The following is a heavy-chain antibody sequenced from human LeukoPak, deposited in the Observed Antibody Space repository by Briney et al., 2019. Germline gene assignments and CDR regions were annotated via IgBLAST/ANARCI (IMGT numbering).Heavy chain of an antibody. V-gene: IGHV4-61*02. CDR3: ARVRRGYYDSSGYEDAFDI. Sequence: SETPSLTCTVSGGSISSGSYYWSWIRQPAGKGLEWIGRIYTSGSTNYSPSLKSRVTMSVDTSKNQFSLKLSSVTAADTAVYYCARVRRGYYDSSGYEDAFDIWGQGTMVTVSS. CDR2: IYTSGST. J-gene: IGHJ3*02. D-gene: IGHD3-22*01. CDR1: GGSISSGSYY.